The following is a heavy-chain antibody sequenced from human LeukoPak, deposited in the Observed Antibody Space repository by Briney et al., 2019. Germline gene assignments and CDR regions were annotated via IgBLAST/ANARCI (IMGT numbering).Heavy chain of an antibody. V-gene: IGHV3-21*06. CDR2: IIDMGGEI. CDR1: GLASESLT. Sequence: GCLRRSCAGSGLASESLTMTWVRQAPGKGLEWVSLIIDMGGEIKYAASVRGRFTISRENTKNSLFLLMKSLRVEDTTIFYFAKGLSSAYDKDLDSWGQGTLVTVSS. D-gene: IGHD5-12*01. J-gene: IGHJ4*02. CDR3: AKGLSSAYDKDLDS.